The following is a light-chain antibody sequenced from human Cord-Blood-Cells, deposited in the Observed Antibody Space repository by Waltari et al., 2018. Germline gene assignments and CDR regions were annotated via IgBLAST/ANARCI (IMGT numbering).Light chain of an antibody. CDR3: ASWDDSLSGWV. CDR2: RNN. Sequence: QSVLTQPPSASGTPGQRVTISCSGSSSNIGSNYVYCYQQLPGTAPKLPIYRNNRRPSGVPDRFSGYKSGNSASLAISGLRSEDEADYYCASWDDSLSGWVFGGGTKLTVL. CDR1: SSNIGSNY. V-gene: IGLV1-47*01. J-gene: IGLJ3*02.